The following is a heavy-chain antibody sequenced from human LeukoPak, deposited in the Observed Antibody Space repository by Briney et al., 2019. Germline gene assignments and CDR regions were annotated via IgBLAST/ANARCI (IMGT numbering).Heavy chain of an antibody. J-gene: IGHJ4*02. CDR3: ARGPRRDY. CDR2: INHSGST. Sequence: SETLSLTCAVYGGSFSGYNWSWIRQPPGKGLEWIGGINHSGSTNYNPSLKSRVTISVDTSKNQFSLKLSSVTAADTAVYYCARGPRRDYWGQGTLVTVSS. CDR1: GGSFSGYN. V-gene: IGHV4-34*01.